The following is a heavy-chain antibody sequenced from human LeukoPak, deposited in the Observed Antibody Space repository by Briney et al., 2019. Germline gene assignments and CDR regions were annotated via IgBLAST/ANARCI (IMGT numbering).Heavy chain of an antibody. D-gene: IGHD6-19*01. J-gene: IGHJ4*02. Sequence: GGSLRLSYAASGFIFSSNAMSWIRQAPGRGLEWVSAITGSGDATFYADSVKGRFTISRDNSKNTLYLQMNSLRVEDTAVYYCAKDRGLIAVAGTDYWGQGTLVTVSS. CDR1: GFIFSSNA. V-gene: IGHV3-23*01. CDR2: ITGSGDAT. CDR3: AKDRGLIAVAGTDY.